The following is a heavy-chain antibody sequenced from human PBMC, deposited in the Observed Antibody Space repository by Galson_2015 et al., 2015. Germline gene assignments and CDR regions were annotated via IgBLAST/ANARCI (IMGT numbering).Heavy chain of an antibody. CDR2: INTHTGTP. CDR1: GYTFTSYT. CDR3: ARAGGYCFSTTCYGLDY. J-gene: IGHJ4*02. D-gene: IGHD2-2*01. V-gene: IGHV7-4-1*02. Sequence: SVKVSCKASGYTFTSYTMNWVRQAPGQGLGWIGWINTHTGTPTYAPGFTGQFVFSLDTSVSTAYLQISSLKAEDTAVYYCARAGGYCFSTTCYGLDYWGRGTLVTVSS.